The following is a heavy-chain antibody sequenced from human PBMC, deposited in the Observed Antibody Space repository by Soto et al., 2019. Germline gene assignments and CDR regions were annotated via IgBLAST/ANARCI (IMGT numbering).Heavy chain of an antibody. CDR3: AKDAVAYNGECDWFDP. CDR1: GFTFSNYA. D-gene: IGHD6-19*01. J-gene: IGHJ5*02. CDR2: IGGTGSDT. Sequence: ELQLLESGGGLVQPGGSLRLSCAASGFTFSNYAMSWVRQAPGKGLEWVSGIGGTGSDTYYADSVRGRFTISRDNSKNTLYLQLHSLRNEDTAIYFCAKDAVAYNGECDWFDPLGQGTLVIVSS. V-gene: IGHV3-23*01.